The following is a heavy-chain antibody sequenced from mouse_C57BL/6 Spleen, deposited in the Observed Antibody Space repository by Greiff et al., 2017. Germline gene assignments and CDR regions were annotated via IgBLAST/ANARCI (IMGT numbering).Heavy chain of an antibody. CDR2: IFPGSGST. Sequence: VQLQQSGAELMKPGASVTLSCKASGYTFTGYWIEWVKQRPGHGLEWIGEIFPGSGSTTYNEKFKGKATFTADTSSSTADMQLSSLTTEDSAIYYCARWGYAMDYGDRGTGATVTA. J-gene: IGHJ4*01. CDR1: GYTFTGYW. CDR3: ARWGYAMDY. V-gene: IGHV1-9*01.